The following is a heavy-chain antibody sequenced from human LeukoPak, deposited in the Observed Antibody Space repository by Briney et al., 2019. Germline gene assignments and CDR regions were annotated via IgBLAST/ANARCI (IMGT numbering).Heavy chain of an antibody. CDR3: ATDINYYDSSGYNDY. D-gene: IGHD3-22*01. Sequence: ASVKVSCKVSGYTLTELSMHWVRQAPGKGLEWMGGFDPEDGETIYAQKFQGRVTMTEDTSTDTAYMELSSLRSEDTAVYYCATDINYYDSSGYNDYWGQGTLVTVSS. CDR1: GYTLTELS. J-gene: IGHJ4*02. V-gene: IGHV1-24*01. CDR2: FDPEDGET.